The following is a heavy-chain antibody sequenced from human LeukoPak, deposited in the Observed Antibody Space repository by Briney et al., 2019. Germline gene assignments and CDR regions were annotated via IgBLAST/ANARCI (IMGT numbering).Heavy chain of an antibody. D-gene: IGHD3-10*01. CDR1: GYTFTSYY. CDR2: MNPNSGNT. J-gene: IGHJ5*02. Sequence: GASVKVSCKASGYTFTSYYMHWVRQATGQGLEWMGWMNPNSGNTGYAQKFQGRVTITRNTSISTAYMELSSLRSEDTAVYYCARGRQTTLLWFGEPWVDWFDPWGQGTLVTVSS. CDR3: ARGRQTTLLWFGEPWVDWFDP. V-gene: IGHV1-8*03.